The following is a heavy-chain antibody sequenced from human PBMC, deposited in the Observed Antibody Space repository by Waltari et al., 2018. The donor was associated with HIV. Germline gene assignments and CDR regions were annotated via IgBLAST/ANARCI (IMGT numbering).Heavy chain of an antibody. CDR2: IIPIFGTS. D-gene: IGHD6-19*01. CDR3: SRMNEVAVAGTGFDAFDI. V-gene: IGHV1-69*01. CDR1: GGPFSSYA. J-gene: IGHJ3*02. Sequence: QVQLVQSGAEVKKPGSSVKVPCKASGGPFSSYAISWVRQAPGQGLEWLGGIIPIFGTSIYAQNFQGRVTITADESTSTAYMELSSLRSEDTAVYYCSRMNEVAVAGTGFDAFDIWGQGTKVTVSS.